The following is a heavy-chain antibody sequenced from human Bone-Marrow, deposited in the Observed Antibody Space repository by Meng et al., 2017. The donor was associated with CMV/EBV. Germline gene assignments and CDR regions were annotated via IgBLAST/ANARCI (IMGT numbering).Heavy chain of an antibody. V-gene: IGHV4-34*01. CDR3: AREGPTYNYVFASS. J-gene: IGHJ5*02. Sequence: GSDASFSGYYWTWIRQAPGRGLEWIGEINHSGGTDYNLSLKSRLTMSLDTSKNQFSLKLTSVTAADTAVYFCAREGPTYNYVFASSWGQGTLVTVSS. CDR1: DASFSGYY. D-gene: IGHD5-24*01. CDR2: INHSGGT.